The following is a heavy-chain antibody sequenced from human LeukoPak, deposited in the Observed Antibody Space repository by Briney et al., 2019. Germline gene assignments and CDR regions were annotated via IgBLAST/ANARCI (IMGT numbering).Heavy chain of an antibody. D-gene: IGHD6-19*01. CDR2: ISWNSGSI. J-gene: IGHJ4*02. V-gene: IGHV3-9*01. CDR3: ARFSSGLFDY. Sequence: GGPLRLSCAASGFTFDDYAMHWVRQAPGKGLAWVSDISWNSGSIVYADSVKGRFTISRDNAKNSLYLQMNSLRAEDTALYYCARFSSGLFDYWGQGTLVTVSS. CDR1: GFTFDDYA.